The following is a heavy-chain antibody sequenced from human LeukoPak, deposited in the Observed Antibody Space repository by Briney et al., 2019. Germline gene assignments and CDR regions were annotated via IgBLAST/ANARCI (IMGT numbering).Heavy chain of an antibody. J-gene: IGHJ4*02. D-gene: IGHD4-17*01. CDR3: AREGDYGDFDY. Sequence: GGSLRLPCAASGFTVSSYYMNWVRQAPGKGLEWVSVIYSGSSTYYADSVKARFTISRDNSKNTLYLQMNSLRAEDTAVYYCAREGDYGDFDYWGQGTLVTVSS. CDR2: IYSGSST. CDR1: GFTVSSYY. V-gene: IGHV3-53*01.